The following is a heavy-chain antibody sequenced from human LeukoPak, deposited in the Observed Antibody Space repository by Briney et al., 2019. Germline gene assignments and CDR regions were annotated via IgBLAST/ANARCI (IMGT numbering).Heavy chain of an antibody. CDR1: GFTFSDYW. D-gene: IGHD4-17*01. Sequence: PGGSLSLSCAASGFTFSDYWLHWVRQAPGKGLVWVSRIDTDGSSATYADSVKGRFTISRDNAKNTVYLQMNSLRVEDTGVYYCASALTTVTPHFDCWGQPTHVGVSS. V-gene: IGHV3-74*01. J-gene: IGHJ4*02. CDR2: IDTDGSSA. CDR3: ASALTTVTPHFDC.